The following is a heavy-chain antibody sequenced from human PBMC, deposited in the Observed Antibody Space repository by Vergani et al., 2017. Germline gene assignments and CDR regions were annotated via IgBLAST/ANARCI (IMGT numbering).Heavy chain of an antibody. J-gene: IGHJ4*02. CDR1: GYTFTKFC. Sequence: QVQLVQSGAEVKKPGASVKVSCKASGYTFTKFCITWVRQAPGQGLQWMGWISAYNANTNFAQKLQGRVFMTTDTSTRTAYMELRSLRSDDTAVYYCARGGGQTALDLWGQGTLVTVSS. D-gene: IGHD5-18*01. CDR3: ARGGGQTALDL. CDR2: ISAYNANT. V-gene: IGHV1-18*01.